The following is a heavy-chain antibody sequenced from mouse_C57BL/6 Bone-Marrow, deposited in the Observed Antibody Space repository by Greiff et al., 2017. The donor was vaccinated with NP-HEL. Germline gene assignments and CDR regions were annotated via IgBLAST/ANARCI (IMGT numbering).Heavy chain of an antibody. J-gene: IGHJ2*01. D-gene: IGHD3-3*01. V-gene: IGHV6-6*01. CDR1: GFTFSDAW. CDR2: IRNKANNHAT. Sequence: EVMLVESGGGLVQPGGSMKLSCAASGFTFSDAWMDWVRQSPEKGLEWVAEIRNKANNHATNYAESVKGRFTISRYDSKSSVYLQMNSVRAEDTGIYYCRGGTGYFDCWGQGTTLTVSS. CDR3: RGGTGYFDC.